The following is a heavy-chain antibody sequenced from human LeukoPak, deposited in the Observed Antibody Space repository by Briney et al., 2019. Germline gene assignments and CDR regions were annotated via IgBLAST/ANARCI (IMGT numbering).Heavy chain of an antibody. V-gene: IGHV3-30*03. CDR2: ISYDGSNK. CDR3: ARAPHYDPPID. D-gene: IGHD3-3*01. J-gene: IGHJ4*02. Sequence: GGSLRLSCAASGFTFSSYGMHWVRQAPGKGLEWVAVISYDGSNKYYADSVKGRFTISKDNSKNTVYLQMNSLRAEDTAVYYCARAPHYDPPIDWGQGSLVTVSS. CDR1: GFTFSSYG.